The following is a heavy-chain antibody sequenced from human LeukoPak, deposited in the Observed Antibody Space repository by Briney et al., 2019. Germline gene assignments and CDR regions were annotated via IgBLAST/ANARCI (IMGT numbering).Heavy chain of an antibody. CDR1: GYTFTSYG. CDR2: ISAYNGNT. CDR3: ASTVPYCSGGSCRRYYYFDY. Sequence: ASVKVSCKASGYTFTSYGISWVRQAPGQGLEWMGWISAYNGNTNYAQKLQGRVTMTTDTSTSTAYMELRRLRSDDTAVYYCASTVPYCSGGSCRRYYYFDYWGQGTLVTVSS. J-gene: IGHJ4*02. V-gene: IGHV1-18*01. D-gene: IGHD2-15*01.